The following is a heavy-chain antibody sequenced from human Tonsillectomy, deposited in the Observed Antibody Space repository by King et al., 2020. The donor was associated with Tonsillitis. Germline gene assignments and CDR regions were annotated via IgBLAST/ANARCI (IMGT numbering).Heavy chain of an antibody. CDR3: AKDILLRPKGYFQH. CDR1: GFTFDDYA. V-gene: IGHV3-9*01. CDR2: ISWNSCSI. Sequence: VQLVESGGGLVQPGRSLRLSCASSGFTFDDYAMHWVLQAPGKGLEWVSGISWNSCSIGYADSVKGRFTISRDSAKNSLYLQMNSLRAEDTALYYCAKDILLRPKGYFQHWGQGTLVTVSS. D-gene: IGHD3-22*01. J-gene: IGHJ1*01.